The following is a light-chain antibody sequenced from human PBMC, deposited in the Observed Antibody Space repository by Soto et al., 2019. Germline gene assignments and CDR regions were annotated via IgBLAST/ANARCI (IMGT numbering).Light chain of an antibody. J-gene: IGLJ2*01. Sequence: QSALTQPASVSGSPGQSITISCTGTGSDIGSYNYVSWYQQHPGKAPKLMIYEVTNRPSGVSNRFSGSKSDNTASLTISGLQAEDADDYYCSSDTSSSTLVFGGGTKLTVL. CDR2: EVT. V-gene: IGLV2-14*01. CDR3: SSDTSSSTLV. CDR1: GSDIGSYNY.